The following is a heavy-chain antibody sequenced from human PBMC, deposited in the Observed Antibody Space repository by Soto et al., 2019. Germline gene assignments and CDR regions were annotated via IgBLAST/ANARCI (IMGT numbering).Heavy chain of an antibody. V-gene: IGHV3-21*01. D-gene: IGHD4-17*01. J-gene: IGHJ3*02. CDR3: ARDLTRGDNVAFDI. CDR2: ISSSSSYI. CDR1: GFNFSNLR. Sequence: GGSLRLSWFTSGFNFSNLRINWVRPATGKGLEWGSSISSSSSYIYYADSVKGRFTISRDNAKNSLYLQMNSLRAEDTAVYYCARDLTRGDNVAFDIWGQGTMVTISA.